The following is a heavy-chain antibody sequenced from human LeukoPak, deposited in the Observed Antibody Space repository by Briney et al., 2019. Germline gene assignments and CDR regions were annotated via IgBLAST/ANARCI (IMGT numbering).Heavy chain of an antibody. Sequence: GGSLRLSCAASGFTFSSYAMSWVRQAPGKGLEWVSAISGSGGSTYYADSVKGRFTISRDDSKNTLYLQMNSLRAEDTAVYYCAKCSGYSGYVHAFDIWGQGTMVTVSS. J-gene: IGHJ3*02. D-gene: IGHD5-12*01. CDR2: ISGSGGST. V-gene: IGHV3-23*01. CDR1: GFTFSSYA. CDR3: AKCSGYSGYVHAFDI.